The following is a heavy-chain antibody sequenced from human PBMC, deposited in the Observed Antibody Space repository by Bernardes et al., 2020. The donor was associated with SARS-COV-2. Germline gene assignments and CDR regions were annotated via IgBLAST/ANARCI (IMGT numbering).Heavy chain of an antibody. V-gene: IGHV4-4*02. CDR2: IYHSGST. CDR1: GGSISSSNW. J-gene: IGHJ3*02. Sequence: SETLSLTCAVSGGSISSSNWWSWVRQPPGKGLEWIGEIYHSGSTNYNPSLKSRVTISVDKSKNQFSLKLSSVTAADTAVYYCARDLYSSSWYRRGKIAGAFDIWAKGQWSPSLQ. CDR3: ARDLYSSSWYRRGKIAGAFDI. D-gene: IGHD6-13*01.